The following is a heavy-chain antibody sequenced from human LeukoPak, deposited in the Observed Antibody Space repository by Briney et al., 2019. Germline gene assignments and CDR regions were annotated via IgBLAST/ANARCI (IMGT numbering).Heavy chain of an antibody. Sequence: PSETLSLTCAVYGGSFRGYYWSWIRQPPGKGLEWIGEINHSGSTNYNPSLKSRLTISVDMSKNQFSLKLSSVTAADTAVYYCARRPYGSGSYEDYWGQGTPVTVSS. CDR3: ARRPYGSGSYEDY. D-gene: IGHD3-10*01. CDR2: INHSGST. CDR1: GGSFRGYY. J-gene: IGHJ4*02. V-gene: IGHV4-34*01.